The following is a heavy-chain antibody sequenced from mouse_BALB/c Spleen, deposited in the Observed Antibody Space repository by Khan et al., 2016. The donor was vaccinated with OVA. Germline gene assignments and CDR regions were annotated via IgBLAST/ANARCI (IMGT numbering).Heavy chain of an antibody. V-gene: IGHV5-4*02. Sequence: EVQLVESGGGLVNPGGSLKLSCAASGFTFSDYYMYWVRQIPEKRLEWVATISAGGNYTYYPDDLKGRFTISRDNAKNSLYLQLSSLKSEDTAMYYCARGYDHGGYYTMDYWGQGASITVSS. CDR1: GFTFSDYY. CDR2: ISAGGNYT. J-gene: IGHJ4*01. D-gene: IGHD2-4*01. CDR3: ARGYDHGGYYTMDY.